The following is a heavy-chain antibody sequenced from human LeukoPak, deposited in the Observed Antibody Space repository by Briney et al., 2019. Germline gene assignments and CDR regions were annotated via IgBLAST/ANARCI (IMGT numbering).Heavy chain of an antibody. CDR2: INPSSGGT. CDR3: AKDKHCNNGVCNRTFDV. J-gene: IGHJ3*01. D-gene: IGHD2-8*01. CDR1: GYTFTGYY. Sequence: ASVKVSCKASGYTFTGYYMHWVRQAPGQGLEWMGWINPSSGGTNYAQKFQGRVTMTRDTSISTAYMELESLRADDTAMYYCAKDKHCNNGVCNRTFDVWGQGTWVTVSS. V-gene: IGHV1-2*02.